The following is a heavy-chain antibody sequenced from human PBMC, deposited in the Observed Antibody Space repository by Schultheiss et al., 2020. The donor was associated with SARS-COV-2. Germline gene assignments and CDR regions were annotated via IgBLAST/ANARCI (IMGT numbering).Heavy chain of an antibody. D-gene: IGHD3-10*01. CDR1: GFTFSSYG. CDR3: AKDLSPLMVRGDGLYY. J-gene: IGHJ4*02. CDR2: ISSSSSTI. V-gene: IGHV3-48*01. Sequence: GGSLRLSCAASGFTFSSYGMNWVRQAPGKGLEWVSYISSSSSTIYYADSVKGRFTISRDNSKNTLYLQMNSLRAEDTAVYYCAKDLSPLMVRGDGLYYWGQGTLVTVSS.